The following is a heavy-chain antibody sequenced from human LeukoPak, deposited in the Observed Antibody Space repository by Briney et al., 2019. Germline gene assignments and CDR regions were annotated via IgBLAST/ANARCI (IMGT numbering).Heavy chain of an antibody. V-gene: IGHV3-30-3*01. D-gene: IGHD3-3*01. J-gene: IGHJ6*02. CDR3: ARVPPPSALFGVGWGMDV. Sequence: QPGRSLRLSCAASGFTFSSYAMQWVRQAPGRGLEWVAVISYDGSNKYYADSVKGRFTISRDNSKNTLYLQMNSLRAEDTDVYYCARVPPPSALFGVGWGMDVWGQGTTVTVSS. CDR2: ISYDGSNK. CDR1: GFTFSSYA.